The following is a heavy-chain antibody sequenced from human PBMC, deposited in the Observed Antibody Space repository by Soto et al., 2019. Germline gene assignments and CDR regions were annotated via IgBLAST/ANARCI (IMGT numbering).Heavy chain of an antibody. D-gene: IGHD2-21*02. V-gene: IGHV4-4*02. J-gene: IGHJ1*01. CDR3: ATGTAITGAPR. CDR1: GDSISSDW. CDR2: IDHSGST. Sequence: QVHLQESGPGLVKPSGTLSLTCFVSGDSISSDWWTWVRQPPGKGLEWIGEIDHSGSTNYNASLKSRVSISIDNSKKSFSLNLNSVTAADTAVYFCATGTAITGAPRWGQGTLVTVSS.